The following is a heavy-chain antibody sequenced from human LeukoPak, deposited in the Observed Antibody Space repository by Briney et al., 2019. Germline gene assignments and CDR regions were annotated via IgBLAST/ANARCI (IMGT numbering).Heavy chain of an antibody. Sequence: GGSLRLSCAASGFTFSSYWMHWVRQAPGKGLVWVSRINTDGGSTTYADSVKGRFTISRDNAKNTLYLQMNSLRAEDTAVYYCAKDRADNILTGYSHFDYWGQGTLVTVSS. CDR1: GFTFSSYW. D-gene: IGHD3-9*01. CDR3: AKDRADNILTGYSHFDY. V-gene: IGHV3-74*01. J-gene: IGHJ4*02. CDR2: INTDGGST.